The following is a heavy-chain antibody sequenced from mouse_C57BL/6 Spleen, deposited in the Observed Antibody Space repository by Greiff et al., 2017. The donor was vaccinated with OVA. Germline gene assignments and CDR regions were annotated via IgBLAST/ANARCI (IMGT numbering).Heavy chain of an antibody. J-gene: IGHJ2*01. CDR3: ARWTTVVATDY. CDR1: GYTFTSYW. D-gene: IGHD1-1*01. V-gene: IGHV1-55*01. Sequence: QVQLQQPGAELVKPGASVKMSCKASGYTFTSYWITWVKPRPGQGLAWIGDIYPGSGSTNYNEKFKSKATLTVDTSSSTAYMQLSSLTSEDSAVYYCARWTTVVATDYWGQGTTLTVSS. CDR2: IYPGSGST.